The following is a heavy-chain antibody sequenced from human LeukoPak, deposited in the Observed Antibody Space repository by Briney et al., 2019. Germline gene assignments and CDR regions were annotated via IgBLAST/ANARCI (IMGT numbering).Heavy chain of an antibody. CDR3: ARDKPVVVAATQYADAFDI. CDR1: GYTFTSYY. V-gene: IGHV1-46*01. J-gene: IGHJ3*02. Sequence: SVNVSCKASGYTFTSYYIHWVRQAPPQALEWMGIVNPNGGSTSYTQKFQGRVTMTRDMSTSTVYMELSSLRSEDTAVYYCARDKPVVVAATQYADAFDIWGQGTMVTVSS. CDR2: VNPNGGST. D-gene: IGHD2-15*01.